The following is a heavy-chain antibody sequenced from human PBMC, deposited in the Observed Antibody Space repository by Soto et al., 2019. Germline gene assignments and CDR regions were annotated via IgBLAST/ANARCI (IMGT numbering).Heavy chain of an antibody. J-gene: IGHJ4*02. CDR1: GGSFSGYY. CDR2: INHSGST. D-gene: IGHD5-18*01. CDR3: AGVDTAPVF. V-gene: IGHV4-34*01. Sequence: QVQLQQWGAGLLKPSETLSLTCAVYGGSFSGYYWSWIRQPPGKGLEWIGEINHSGSTNYNPSLKSGVTISVDKSKNQFSHKLISVSAAGTAVYYSAGVDTAPVFWGQGTLVTVSS.